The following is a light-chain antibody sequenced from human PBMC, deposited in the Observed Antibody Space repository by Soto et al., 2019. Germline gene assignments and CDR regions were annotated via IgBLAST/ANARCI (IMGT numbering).Light chain of an antibody. V-gene: IGLV4-69*01. CDR3: QTWGTGIWV. J-gene: IGLJ3*02. CDR1: SGYSTYG. Sequence: QLVLTQSPSASASLGASVKLTCTLSSGYSTYGIAWHQQQPEKGPRFLMKLNSDGSHNKGDGIPDRFSGSSSGAERYLTISSLQLEDEADYYCQTWGTGIWVFDGGTKLTVL. CDR2: LNSDGSH.